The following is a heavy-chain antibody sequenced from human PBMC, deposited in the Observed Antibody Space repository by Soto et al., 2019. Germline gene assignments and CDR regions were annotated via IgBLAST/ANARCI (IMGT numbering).Heavy chain of an antibody. CDR1: GFTFSSYG. CDR3: ARDTPYSSSYYFDY. CDR2: IWYDGSNK. Sequence: GGSLRLSCAASGFTFSSYGMHWVRQAPGKGLEWLAVIWYDGSNKYYADSLKGLFTISRDNSKNTLYLQMNSLIAEDTAVYYCARDTPYSSSYYFDYWGQGTLVTVSS. V-gene: IGHV3-33*08. D-gene: IGHD6-13*01. J-gene: IGHJ4*02.